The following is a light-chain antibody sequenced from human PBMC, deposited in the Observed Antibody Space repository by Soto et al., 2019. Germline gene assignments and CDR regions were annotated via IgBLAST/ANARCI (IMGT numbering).Light chain of an antibody. CDR3: QSYDSSLSGFYV. V-gene: IGLV1-40*01. J-gene: IGLJ1*01. CDR1: SSNIGAGYD. Sequence: QSVLTQPPSVSGAPGQRVTISCTGSSSNIGAGYDVHWYQQLPGTAPKLLIYGNSNRPSGVPDRFSGSKSGTSASLAITGLQAGDEADYYCQSYDSSLSGFYVFGTGTKLPVL. CDR2: GNS.